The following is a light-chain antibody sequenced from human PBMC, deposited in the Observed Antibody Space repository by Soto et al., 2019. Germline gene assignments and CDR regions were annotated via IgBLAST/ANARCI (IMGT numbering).Light chain of an antibody. V-gene: IGKV3-15*01. Sequence: EIVMTQSPATLSVSPGERATLSCSASQSISSNLAWYQQKPGQAPRVLIYGASTRATGIPARFSGSGSGTEFSLTISSLQSEDFAVYYCQQYNNWPPWTFGQGTKVDIK. CDR3: QQYNNWPPWT. J-gene: IGKJ1*01. CDR2: GAS. CDR1: QSISSN.